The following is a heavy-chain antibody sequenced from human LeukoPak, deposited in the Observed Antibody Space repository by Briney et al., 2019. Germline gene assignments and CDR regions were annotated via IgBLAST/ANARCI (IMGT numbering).Heavy chain of an antibody. V-gene: IGHV1-69*13. CDR2: IIPIFGTA. CDR1: GGTFSSYA. J-gene: IGHJ4*02. CDR3: AVRPYDILTGWMGYYFDY. D-gene: IGHD3-9*01. Sequence: ASVKVSCKASGGTFSSYAISWVRQAPGQGLEWMGGIIPIFGTANYAQKFQGRVTITADESTSTAYMELSSLRSEDTAVYYCAVRPYDILTGWMGYYFDYWGQGTLVTVSS.